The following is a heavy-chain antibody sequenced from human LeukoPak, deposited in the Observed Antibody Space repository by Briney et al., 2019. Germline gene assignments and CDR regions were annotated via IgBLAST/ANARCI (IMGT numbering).Heavy chain of an antibody. D-gene: IGHD3-22*01. CDR1: RFTVSSNY. Sequence: GGSLRLSCAASRFTVSSNYMSWVRQAPGKGLEWVSVIYSGGRTEYADSVKGRFTISRDSSKNTLYLQMNSLRAEDTAVYYCARARIYYYDSDAFDIWGQGTMVTVSS. J-gene: IGHJ3*02. CDR3: ARARIYYYDSDAFDI. CDR2: IYSGGRT. V-gene: IGHV3-66*01.